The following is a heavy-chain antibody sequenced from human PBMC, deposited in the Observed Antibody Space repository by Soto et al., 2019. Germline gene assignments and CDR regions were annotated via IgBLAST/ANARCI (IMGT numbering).Heavy chain of an antibody. CDR2: ISYDGSNK. CDR1: GFIFSNYA. J-gene: IGHJ5*02. Sequence: GGSLRLSCAASGFIFSNYAMHWVRQAPGKGLEWVAVISYDGSNKYYADSVKGRFTISRDNSKNTLYLQMNSLRTEDTAVYYCARGDLVPAARNDRGFDPWGQGTLVTVSS. D-gene: IGHD2-2*01. CDR3: ARGDLVPAARNDRGFDP. V-gene: IGHV3-30-3*01.